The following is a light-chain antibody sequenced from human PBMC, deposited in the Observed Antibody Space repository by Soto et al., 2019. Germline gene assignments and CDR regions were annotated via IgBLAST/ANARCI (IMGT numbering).Light chain of an antibody. V-gene: IGKV3-15*01. J-gene: IGKJ5*01. CDR1: QSVSSSY. Sequence: EIVLTQSPGTLSLSPGDRATLSCRASQSVSSSYLAWYQQKPGQAPRLLIYGASTRATGIPARFSGSGSGTDFTLTISSLQSEDFAVYYCQQYNNWPITFGQGTRLEIK. CDR2: GAS. CDR3: QQYNNWPIT.